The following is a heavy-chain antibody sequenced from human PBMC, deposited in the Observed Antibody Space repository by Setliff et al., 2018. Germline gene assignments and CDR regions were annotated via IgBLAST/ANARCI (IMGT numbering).Heavy chain of an antibody. Sequence: LTCTVSGASITNINYYWGLIRQPPGKGLEWIGSIFYSGRTFYNPSLKSRVTISVDTSKNQFSLTLSSVTAADTAVYYCARTGTYRYFDYWGQGTRVTVSS. CDR2: IFYSGRT. CDR3: ARTGTYRYFDY. J-gene: IGHJ4*02. V-gene: IGHV4-39*01. CDR1: GASITNINYY. D-gene: IGHD1-1*01.